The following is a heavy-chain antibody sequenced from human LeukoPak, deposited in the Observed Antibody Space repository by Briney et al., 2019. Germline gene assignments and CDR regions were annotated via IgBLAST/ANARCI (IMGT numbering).Heavy chain of an antibody. D-gene: IGHD1-26*01. CDR3: ARGKWELLSHYWCFDL. V-gene: IGHV6-1*01. Sequence: SQTPSLTCAISGDSVSSKSTAWNWIRQSPSRGLEWLGRTYYRSKWHNGYAVSVKSRITINPDTSKNQFSLQLNSVTPEDTAVYYCARGKWELLSHYWCFDLWGRGTLVTVSS. CDR1: GDSVSSKSTA. J-gene: IGHJ2*01. CDR2: TYYRSKWHN.